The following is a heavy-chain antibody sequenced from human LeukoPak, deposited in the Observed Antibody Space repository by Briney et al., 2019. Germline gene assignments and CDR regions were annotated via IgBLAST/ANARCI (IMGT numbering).Heavy chain of an antibody. D-gene: IGHD3-3*01. CDR3: ARGFGVVTVYYDY. CDR2: IYYSGST. CDR1: GGSISSGDYY. J-gene: IGHJ4*02. V-gene: IGHV4-30-4*08. Sequence: SETLSLTCTVSGGSISSGDYYWSWIRQPPGKGLEWIGYIYYSGSTYYNSSLKSRVTISVDTSKNQFSLKLSSVTAADTAVYYCARGFGVVTVYYDYWGQGTLVTVSS.